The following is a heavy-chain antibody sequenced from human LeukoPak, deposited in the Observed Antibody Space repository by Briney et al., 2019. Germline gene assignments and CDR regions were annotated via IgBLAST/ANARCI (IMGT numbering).Heavy chain of an antibody. V-gene: IGHV4-38-2*02. CDR2: MHHSENT. J-gene: IGHJ5*02. CDR1: GSSISSDFY. Sequence: SETLSLTCTVSGSSISSDFYWGWIRQPPGRGLEWIATMHHSENTYYNPSLKSRVTISSDTSKNQFYLNLSAVTAADTAVYYCAREAYGDSGGWFDPWGQGTLVTVSS. D-gene: IGHD4-17*01. CDR3: AREAYGDSGGWFDP.